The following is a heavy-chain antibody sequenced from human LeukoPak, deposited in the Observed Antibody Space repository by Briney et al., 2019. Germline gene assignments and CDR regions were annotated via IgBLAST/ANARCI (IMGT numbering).Heavy chain of an antibody. CDR3: AQDFDSSGLYDGVHT. CDR1: GFTFSIYP. J-gene: IGHJ5*02. V-gene: IGHV3-23*01. D-gene: IGHD3-22*01. CDR2: ISVSDNT. Sequence: GGSLRLSCVATGFTFSIYPMNWVRQAPGKGLEWISTISVSDNTHYTDSVKGRFTISRDNSKNTLYLHMNSLRAEDTAIYYCAQDFDSSGLYDGVHTWGPGTLVTVSS.